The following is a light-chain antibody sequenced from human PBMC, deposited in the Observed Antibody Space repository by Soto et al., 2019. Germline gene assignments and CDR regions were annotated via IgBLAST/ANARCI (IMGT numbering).Light chain of an antibody. V-gene: IGKV3-11*01. Sequence: EIVLPQSPATLSLSPGDSATLSCRATRSVSSYLAWYQQKPGQAPRLLIYNASSRPTDIPARFSGSGSGTDFTLTISSLEPEDFALYYCQQRSNWPITFGQGTRLEIK. CDR2: NAS. J-gene: IGKJ5*01. CDR1: RSVSSY. CDR3: QQRSNWPIT.